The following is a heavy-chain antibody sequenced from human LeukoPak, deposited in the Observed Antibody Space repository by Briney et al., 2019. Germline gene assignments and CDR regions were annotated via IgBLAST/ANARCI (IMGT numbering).Heavy chain of an antibody. CDR3: AKDRLKYLLLGIDF. D-gene: IGHD3-10*01. J-gene: IGHJ4*02. CDR1: GFTVSSNY. Sequence: GGSLRLSCAASGFTVSSNYMSWVRQAPGKGLEWVSVIYSGGSTYYADSVKGRFTISRDNSKNTLYLQMNSLRPDDTAVYYCAKDRLKYLLLGIDFWGQGALVTVSS. V-gene: IGHV3-53*05. CDR2: IYSGGST.